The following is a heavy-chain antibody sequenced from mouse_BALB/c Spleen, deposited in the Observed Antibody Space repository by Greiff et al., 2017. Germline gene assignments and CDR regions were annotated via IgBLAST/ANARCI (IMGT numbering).Heavy chain of an antibody. D-gene: IGHD2-3*01. Sequence: QVQLKQSGPGLVQPSQSLSITCTVSGFSLTSYGVHWVRQSPGKGLAWLGVIWSGGSTDYNAAFISRLSISTDNSKSQVFLKMNSLQANDTAIYYCAKESAYDGYLFAYWGQGTLVTVSA. CDR3: AKESAYDGYLFAY. V-gene: IGHV2-2*02. J-gene: IGHJ3*01. CDR1: GFSLTSYG. CDR2: IWSGGST.